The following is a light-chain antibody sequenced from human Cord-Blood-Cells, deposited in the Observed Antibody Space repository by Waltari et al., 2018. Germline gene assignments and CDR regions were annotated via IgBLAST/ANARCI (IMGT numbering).Light chain of an antibody. CDR2: EVS. J-gene: IGLJ2*01. V-gene: IGLV2-8*01. CDR1: SSDVGGSNY. CDR3: SSYAGSNNLV. Sequence: QSALTQPPSASGSPGQSVTISCTGTSSDVGGSNYVSWYQQHPGKAPKLMIYEVSKRPSGVPYRCSGAKSGNTASLTVSGLQAEDEADYYCSSYAGSNNLVFGGGTKLTVL.